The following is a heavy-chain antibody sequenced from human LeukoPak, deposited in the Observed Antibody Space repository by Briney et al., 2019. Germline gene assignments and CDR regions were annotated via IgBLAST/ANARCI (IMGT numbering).Heavy chain of an antibody. CDR1: GFTFSSYG. CDR2: IWYDGSVK. V-gene: IGHV3-33*01. Sequence: GGSLRLSCAASGFTFSSYGMHWVRQAPGKGLEWVAVIWYDGSVKYYADSVKGRFTISKDNSKNTLFLQMSSLTAEDTAVYYCARWSCDHWGQGTLVTVSS. J-gene: IGHJ5*02. CDR3: ARWSCDH.